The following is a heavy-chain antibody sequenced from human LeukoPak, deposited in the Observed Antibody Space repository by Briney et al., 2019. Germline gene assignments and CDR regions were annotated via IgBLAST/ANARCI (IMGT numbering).Heavy chain of an antibody. CDR3: ARFDSSGYFRFYYYYGMDV. Sequence: KSSETLSLTCTVSGGSISSYYWGWIRQPPGKGLEWIGSIYYSGSTYYNPSLKSRVTISVDTSKNQFSLKLSSVTAADTAVYYCARFDSSGYFRFYYYYGMDVWGQGTTVTVSS. CDR2: IYYSGST. D-gene: IGHD6-19*01. J-gene: IGHJ6*02. V-gene: IGHV4-39*01. CDR1: GGSISSYY.